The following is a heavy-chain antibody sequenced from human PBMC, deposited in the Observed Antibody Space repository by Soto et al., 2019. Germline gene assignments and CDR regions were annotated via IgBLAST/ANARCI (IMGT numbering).Heavy chain of an antibody. CDR3: ARXTWLTRADYYYYYGMDV. V-gene: IGHV1-69*13. D-gene: IGHD6-19*01. CDR2: IIPIFGTA. CDR1: GGTFSSYA. J-gene: IGHJ6*02. Sequence: GASVKVSCKGSGGTFSSYAISWVRQAPGQGLEWMGGIIPIFGTANYAQKFQGRVTITADESTSTAYMELSSLRSEDTAVYYCARXTWLTRADYYYYYGMDVWGQGTTVTVSS.